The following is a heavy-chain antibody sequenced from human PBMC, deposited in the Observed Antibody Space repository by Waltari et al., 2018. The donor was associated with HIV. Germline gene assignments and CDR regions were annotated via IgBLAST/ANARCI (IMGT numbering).Heavy chain of an antibody. J-gene: IGHJ4*02. V-gene: IGHV3-30*18. D-gene: IGHD3-22*01. CDR3: AKSSAPGYFDSSGTGGGFDY. CDR2: ISSDGSNK. CDR1: GLIFCSSG. Sequence: QVHLVESGGGVVQPGRSLRVSCAASGLIFCSSGMNWVRPVPGQGLGWVAVISSDGSNKYYLGSVKGRFTISRDNSRNTLYLQMNSLRPEDTAVYYCAKSSAPGYFDSSGTGGGFDYWGQGTLVTVSS.